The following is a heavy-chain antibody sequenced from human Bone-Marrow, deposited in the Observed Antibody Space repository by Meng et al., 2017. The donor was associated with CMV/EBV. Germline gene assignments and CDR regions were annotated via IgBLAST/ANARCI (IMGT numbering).Heavy chain of an antibody. CDR2: INPNSGGT. CDR3: ARGIVVVPAAIDD. D-gene: IGHD2-2*01. V-gene: IGHV1-2*02. CDR1: GYTFTGYY. Sequence: ASVKVSCKASGYTFTGYYMHWVRQAPGQGLEWMGWINPNSGGTNYAQKFQGRVTMTRDTSISTAYMELSRLRSDDTAVYYWARGIVVVPAAIDDWGQGPLVTVSS. J-gene: IGHJ4*02.